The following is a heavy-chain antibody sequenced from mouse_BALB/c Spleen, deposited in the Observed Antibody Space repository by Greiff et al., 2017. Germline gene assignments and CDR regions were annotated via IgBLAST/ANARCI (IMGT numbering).Heavy chain of an antibody. J-gene: IGHJ2*01. D-gene: IGHD1-1*02. CDR1: GYSFTGYY. CDR3: AREGGRWYYFDY. V-gene: IGHV1-31*01. Sequence: EVQLQQSGPELVKPGASVKISCKASGYSFTGYYMHWVKQSHVKSLEWIGRISPYNGATSYNQNFKDKASLTVDKSSSTAYMELHSLTSEDSAVYYCAREGGRWYYFDYWGQGTTLTVAS. CDR2: ISPYNGAT.